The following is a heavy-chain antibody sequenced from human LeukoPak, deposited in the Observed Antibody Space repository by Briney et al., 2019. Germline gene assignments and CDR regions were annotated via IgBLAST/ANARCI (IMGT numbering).Heavy chain of an antibody. V-gene: IGHV3-23*01. J-gene: IGHJ4*02. CDR3: AKGHFKDSSGYYPYYFDY. CDR2: ISDSVSTT. D-gene: IGHD3-22*01. CDR1: GFTFSSYP. Sequence: GGSLRLSCAASGFTFSSYPMSWVRQAPGKGLEWVSGISDSVSTTYYADPVKGRFTISRDNSKNTLYLQMNSLRAEDTAVYYCAKGHFKDSSGYYPYYFDYWGQGTLVTVSS.